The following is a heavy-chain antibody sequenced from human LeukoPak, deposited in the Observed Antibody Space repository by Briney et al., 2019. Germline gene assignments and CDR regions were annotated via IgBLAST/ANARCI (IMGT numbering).Heavy chain of an antibody. CDR1: GLTFAGYD. J-gene: IGHJ6*03. CDR3: AKGDRSNYLLMDV. D-gene: IGHD4-11*01. Sequence: GGSLRLSCAASGLTFAGYDMSWVRQAPGKGLEWVSAISGSGGSTYYAGSVKGRFTISRDNSKNTLYLQMNSLRAEDTAVYYCAKGDRSNYLLMDVWGKGTTVTVSS. CDR2: ISGSGGST. V-gene: IGHV3-23*01.